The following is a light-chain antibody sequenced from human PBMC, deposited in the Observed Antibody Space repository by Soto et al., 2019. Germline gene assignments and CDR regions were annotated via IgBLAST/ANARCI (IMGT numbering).Light chain of an antibody. CDR1: SSDVGGYNY. CDR2: DVS. Sequence: SALTQTAPVSGSPGKKITLSRTGTSSDVGGYNYVSWYQQHPGKAPKLMIYDVSNRPSGVSNRFSGSKPGNTASLTISGLQAEDEADYYCSSYTSSSTPYVFGTGTKVTVL. V-gene: IGLV2-14*01. CDR3: SSYTSSSTPYV. J-gene: IGLJ1*01.